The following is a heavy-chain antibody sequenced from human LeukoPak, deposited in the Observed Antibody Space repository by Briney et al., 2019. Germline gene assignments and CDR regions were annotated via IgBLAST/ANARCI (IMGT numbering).Heavy chain of an antibody. CDR2: INHSGST. V-gene: IGHV4-34*01. Sequence: RPSETLSLTCAVYGGSFSGYYWSWIRQPPGKGLEWIGEINHSGSTNYNPSLKSRVTISVDTSKNQFSLKLSSVTAADTAVYYCARVGFSRWLPFDYWGQGTLVTVSS. J-gene: IGHJ4*02. CDR3: ARVGFSRWLPFDY. D-gene: IGHD5-24*01. CDR1: GGSFSGYY.